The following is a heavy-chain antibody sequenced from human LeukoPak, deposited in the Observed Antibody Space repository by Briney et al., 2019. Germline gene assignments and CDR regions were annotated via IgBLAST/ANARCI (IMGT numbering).Heavy chain of an antibody. CDR1: GYTFTGYY. V-gene: IGHV1-2*02. J-gene: IGHJ4*02. Sequence: ASVKVSCKASGYTFTGYYMHWVRQAPGQGLEWMGWINPNSGGTNYAQKFQGRVTMTRDTSISTAYMELNRLKSDDTAVYYCARELASGGYPDYWGQGTLATVSS. D-gene: IGHD3-10*01. CDR3: ARELASGGYPDY. CDR2: INPNSGGT.